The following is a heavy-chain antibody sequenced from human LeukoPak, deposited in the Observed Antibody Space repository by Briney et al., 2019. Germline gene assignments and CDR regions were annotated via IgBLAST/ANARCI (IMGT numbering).Heavy chain of an antibody. CDR3: AKVGVLLWFGEMDY. CDR1: GFTFSSYG. J-gene: IGHJ4*02. CDR2: ISYDGSNK. V-gene: IGHV3-30*18. Sequence: AGGSLRLSCAASGFTFSSYGMHWVRQAPGKGLEWVAVISYDGSNKYYADSVKGRFTISRDNSKNTLYLQMNSLRAEDTAVYYCAKVGVLLWFGEMDYWGQGTLVTVSS. D-gene: IGHD3-10*01.